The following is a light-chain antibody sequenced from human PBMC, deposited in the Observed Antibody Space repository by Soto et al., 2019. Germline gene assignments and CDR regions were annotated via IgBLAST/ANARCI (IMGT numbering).Light chain of an antibody. Sequence: DIQMTQSPSSLSASVGDRVTITCRASQSISSYLNWYQQKPGKAPKLLIYAASSLQSGVLSRFSGSGSGTDFTLTISSLQPEDFATYYCQQSYSTPDFTFGPGTKVDIK. CDR2: AAS. CDR1: QSISSY. J-gene: IGKJ3*01. V-gene: IGKV1-39*01. CDR3: QQSYSTPDFT.